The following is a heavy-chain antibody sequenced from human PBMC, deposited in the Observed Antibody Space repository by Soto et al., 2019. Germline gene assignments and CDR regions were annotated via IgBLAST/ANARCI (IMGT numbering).Heavy chain of an antibody. D-gene: IGHD4-17*01. V-gene: IGHV1-69*08. CDR3: ARPDFGDYWYFDL. CDR1: GGTFSSHT. CDR2: IIPALGTA. J-gene: IGHJ2*01. Sequence: ASVKVFCKASGGTFSSHTFSWVRQAPGQGLEWMGRIIPALGTATYAQKFQGRVTITADESATTVYMELNSLRSEDTAVYYCARPDFGDYWYFDLWGRGTLVTVSS.